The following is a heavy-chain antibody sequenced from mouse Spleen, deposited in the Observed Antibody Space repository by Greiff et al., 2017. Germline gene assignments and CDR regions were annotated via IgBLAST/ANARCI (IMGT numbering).Heavy chain of an antibody. CDR1: GYTFTSYW. Sequence: QVQLLQSGAELVRPGSSVKLSCKASGYTFTSYWMDWVKQRPGQGLEWIGNIYPSDSETHYNQKFKDKATLTVDKSSSTAYMQLSSLTSEDSAVYYCARWIFYYYFAYWGQNATLTLSS. J-gene: IGHJ2*01. V-gene: IGHV1-61*01. CDR3: ARWIFYYYFAY. CDR2: IYPSDSET. D-gene: IGHD1-1*01.